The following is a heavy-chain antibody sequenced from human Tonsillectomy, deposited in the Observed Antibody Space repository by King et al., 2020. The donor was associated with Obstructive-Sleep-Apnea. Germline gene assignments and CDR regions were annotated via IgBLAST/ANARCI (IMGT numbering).Heavy chain of an antibody. D-gene: IGHD6-19*01. CDR1: GYTFTDYY. J-gene: IGHJ4*02. V-gene: IGHV1-2*02. CDR3: ARVRAVAGGGYFDY. Sequence: QLVQSGAEVKKPGASVKVSCKASGYTFTDYYMHWVRQAPGQGLEWLGWINPDSGGTNYAQKFQGRVTMTRDTSITTVYMELSSLRSDDTALYYCARVRAVAGGGYFDYWGKGTLVTVSS. CDR2: INPDSGGT.